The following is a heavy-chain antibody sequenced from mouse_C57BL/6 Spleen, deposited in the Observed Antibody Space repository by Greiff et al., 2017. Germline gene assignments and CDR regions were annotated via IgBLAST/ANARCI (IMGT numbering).Heavy chain of an antibody. Sequence: QVHVKQPGAELVMPGASVKLSCKASGYTFTSYWMHWVKQRPGQGLEWIGEIDPSDSYTNYNQKFKGKSTLTVDKSSSTAYMQLSSLTSEDSAVYYCARYSNYWFAYWGQGTLVTVSA. CDR1: GYTFTSYW. D-gene: IGHD2-5*01. CDR2: IDPSDSYT. CDR3: ARYSNYWFAY. V-gene: IGHV1-69*01. J-gene: IGHJ3*01.